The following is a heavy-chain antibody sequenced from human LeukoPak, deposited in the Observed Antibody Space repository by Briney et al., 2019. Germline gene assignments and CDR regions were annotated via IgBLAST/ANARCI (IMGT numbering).Heavy chain of an antibody. CDR1: GFTFDDYA. V-gene: IGHV3-9*01. J-gene: IGHJ4*02. CDR2: ISWNSGSV. D-gene: IGHD6-6*01. Sequence: PGRSLRLSCAASGFTFDDYAMHWVRQAPGKGLEWVSGISWNSGSVAYADSVKGRFTVSRDNAKNSLYLQMNSLRVEVTAVYYCARGGAARPDFWGKGTLVTVSS. CDR3: ARGGAARPDF.